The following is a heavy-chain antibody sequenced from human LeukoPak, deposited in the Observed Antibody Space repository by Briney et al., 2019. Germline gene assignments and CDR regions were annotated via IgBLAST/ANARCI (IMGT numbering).Heavy chain of an antibody. CDR3: ARGSVLSKYSATNWFDP. D-gene: IGHD2-15*01. V-gene: IGHV4-61*02. CDR1: GGSISSGNYY. J-gene: IGHJ5*02. CDR2: IYTSGST. Sequence: PSQTLSLTCTVSGGSISSGNYYWSWIRQPAGKGLEWIGRIYTSGSTNYNPSLKSRVTISVDTSKNQFSLKLSSVTAADTAVYYCARGSVLSKYSATNWFDPWGLGTLVTVSS.